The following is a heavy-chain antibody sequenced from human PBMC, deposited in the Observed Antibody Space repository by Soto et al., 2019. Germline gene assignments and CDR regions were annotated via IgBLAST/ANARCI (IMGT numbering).Heavy chain of an antibody. V-gene: IGHV1-18*01. J-gene: IGHJ5*02. D-gene: IGHD1-20*01. Sequence: RASVKVSCKASGYTFTSYGISWVRQAPGQGLEWMGWISAYNGNTNYAQKLQGRVTMTTDTSTSTAYMELRSLRSDDTAVYYCARYLGITGTTQGPNWFDPWGQGTLVTVSS. CDR1: GYTFTSYG. CDR3: ARYLGITGTTQGPNWFDP. CDR2: ISAYNGNT.